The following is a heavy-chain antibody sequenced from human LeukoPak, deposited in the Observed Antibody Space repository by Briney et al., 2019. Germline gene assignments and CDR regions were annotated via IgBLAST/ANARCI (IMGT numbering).Heavy chain of an antibody. Sequence: GASVKVSCKASGYTFTSYYMHWVRQAPGQGLEWMGIINPSGGSTSYAQKFQGRVNMTRDTSTSTVYMELSSLRAEDTAVYYCARNRIEPRRVATSFDYWGQGTLVTVSS. CDR3: ARNRIEPRRVATSFDY. J-gene: IGHJ4*02. D-gene: IGHD5-12*01. CDR2: INPSGGST. CDR1: GYTFTSYY. V-gene: IGHV1-46*01.